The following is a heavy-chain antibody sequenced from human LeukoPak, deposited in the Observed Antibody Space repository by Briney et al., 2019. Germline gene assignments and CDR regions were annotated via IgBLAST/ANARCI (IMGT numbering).Heavy chain of an antibody. CDR3: ARSITMMNL. Sequence: PGGSLRLSCVASGFTFSSYEMNWVRQAPGKGLEWVSGISRNGGSAGYADSVKGRFTITRDNAKNSLYLQMNSLRAEDTALYYCARSITMMNLWGQGTLVTVSS. D-gene: IGHD3-22*01. J-gene: IGHJ4*02. V-gene: IGHV3-20*04. CDR1: GFTFSSYE. CDR2: ISRNGGSA.